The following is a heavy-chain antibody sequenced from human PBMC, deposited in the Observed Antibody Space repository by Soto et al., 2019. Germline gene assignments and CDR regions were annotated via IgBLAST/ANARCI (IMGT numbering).Heavy chain of an antibody. J-gene: IGHJ5*02. Sequence: PSQTLSLTCSISGDSFPSNSAAWNWIRPSPSRGLEWLGRTYYRSKWYNDYAVSVKSRITINPDTSKNQFSLQLNSVTPEDTAVYYCARDRAPRLNWFDPWGQGTLVTVSS. CDR2: TYYRSKWYN. CDR1: GDSFPSNSAA. CDR3: ARDRAPRLNWFDP. V-gene: IGHV6-1*01. D-gene: IGHD3-10*01.